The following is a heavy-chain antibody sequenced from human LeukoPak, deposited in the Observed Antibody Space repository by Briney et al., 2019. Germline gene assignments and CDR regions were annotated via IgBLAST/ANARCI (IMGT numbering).Heavy chain of an antibody. V-gene: IGHV3-74*01. Sequence: GGSLRLSCEASGFTFSNYGMHWVRQAPGKGLVWVSRISTDGSSAYYADSVKGRFTISRGNAKNTLYLQMDGLRAEDTAVYSCAREAYDSTWSGFDPWGQGTLVTVSS. CDR3: AREAYDSTWSGFDP. D-gene: IGHD3-22*01. CDR1: GFTFSNYG. CDR2: ISTDGSSA. J-gene: IGHJ5*02.